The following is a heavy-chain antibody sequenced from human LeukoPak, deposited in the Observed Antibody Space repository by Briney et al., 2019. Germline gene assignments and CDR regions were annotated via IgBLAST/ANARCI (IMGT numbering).Heavy chain of an antibody. V-gene: IGHV4-59*01. CDR2: IHYSGST. D-gene: IGHD3-22*01. J-gene: IGHJ4*02. CDR1: GGPISSYY. CDR3: ARGMDDSSGYFPH. Sequence: SETLSLTCTVSGGPISSYYWSWIRQPPGKGLEWIGYIHYSGSTNYNPSLKSRVTISVDTSKNQFSLKLSSVTAADTAVYYCARGMDDSSGYFPHWGQGTLVTVSS.